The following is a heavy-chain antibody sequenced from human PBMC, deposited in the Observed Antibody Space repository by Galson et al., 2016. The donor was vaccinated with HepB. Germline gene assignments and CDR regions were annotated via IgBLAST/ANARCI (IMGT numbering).Heavy chain of an antibody. CDR1: GGSFNTYY. CDR3: AGVVVAATNWFDP. Sequence: SETLSLTCGVSGGSFNTYYWTWIRQPPGKGLEWIGEINHSGSTKYNPSLKNRVTIPVDTSKNQFSLKLNSMTAADTAIYYCAGVVVAATNWFDPWGQGTLVAVSS. D-gene: IGHD2-15*01. V-gene: IGHV4-34*01. CDR2: INHSGST. J-gene: IGHJ5*02.